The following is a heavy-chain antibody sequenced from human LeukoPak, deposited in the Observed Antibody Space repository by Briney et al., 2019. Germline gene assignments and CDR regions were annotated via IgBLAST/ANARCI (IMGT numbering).Heavy chain of an antibody. J-gene: IGHJ4*02. V-gene: IGHV3-23*01. CDR2: ISGSGGST. CDR1: RFTFGSYG. D-gene: IGHD5-18*01. CDR3: AKGDTGMVRRYYFDY. Sequence: GGSLRLSCVASRFTFGSYGMSWVRQAPGKGLERVSVISGSGGSTYITDSVKGRFTISRDNSKNTLYLQMHSLRAEDTAVYYCAKGDTGMVRRYYFDYWGRGTLVTVSS.